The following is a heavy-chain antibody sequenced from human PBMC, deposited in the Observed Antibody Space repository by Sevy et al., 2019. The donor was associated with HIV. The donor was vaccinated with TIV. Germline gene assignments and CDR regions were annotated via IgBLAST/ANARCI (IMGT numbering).Heavy chain of an antibody. CDR3: SSPHSRVAQPGKPHYYYGMDV. J-gene: IGHJ6*02. CDR2: IIPILRIA. D-gene: IGHD1-1*01. CDR1: GGTFSSYA. V-gene: IGHV1-69*04. Sequence: AAVKVSCKASGGTFSSYAISWVRQAPGQGLEWMGRIIPILRIANYAQKFQGRVTITADKSTSTAYMELSSLRSEDTAVYSWSSPHSRVAQPGKPHYYYGMDVWGQGTTVTVSS.